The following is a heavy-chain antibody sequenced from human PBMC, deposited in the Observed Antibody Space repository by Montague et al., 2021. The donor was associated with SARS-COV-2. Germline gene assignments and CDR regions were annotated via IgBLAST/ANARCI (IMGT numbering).Heavy chain of an antibody. CDR1: GFSLSTSGMR. V-gene: IGHV2-70*04. CDR3: SRSYYDILTAYYTSSDY. CDR2: IGWXXXK. D-gene: IGHD3-9*01. J-gene: IGHJ4*02. Sequence: PALVKPTQTLTLTCTFSGFSLSTSGMRASWIRQPPWKALEWLARIGWXXXKFYSTSLKTRLTISKDTSKNQVGLTMTNMDPVDTATYYCSRSYYDILTAYYTSSDYWGQGTLVTVSS.